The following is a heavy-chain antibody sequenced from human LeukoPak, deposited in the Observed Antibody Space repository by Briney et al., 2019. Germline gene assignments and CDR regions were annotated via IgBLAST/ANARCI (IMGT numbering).Heavy chain of an antibody. CDR3: ARDIGYYDESVDY. Sequence: GGPLRLSCAASGFTFSSYAMHWVRQAPGKGLEWVAVISYDGSNKYYADSVKGRFTISRDNSKNTLYLQMNSLRAEDTAVYYCARDIGYYDESVDYWGQGTLVTVSS. D-gene: IGHD3-22*01. CDR1: GFTFSSYA. V-gene: IGHV3-30-3*01. CDR2: ISYDGSNK. J-gene: IGHJ4*02.